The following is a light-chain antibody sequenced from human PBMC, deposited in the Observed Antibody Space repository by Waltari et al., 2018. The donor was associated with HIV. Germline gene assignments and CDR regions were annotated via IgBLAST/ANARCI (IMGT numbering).Light chain of an antibody. CDR3: MQALQTPYT. CDR1: QSLLQTNTYNY. J-gene: IGKJ2*01. CDR2: LGS. V-gene: IGKV2-28*01. Sequence: DIVMSQSPLSLAVTPGVPASISCKSTQSLLQTNTYNYLDWYLQKPGQSPKLLIYLGSTRASGVPDRFSGSGSGTDFTLEITRVEAEDVGVYYCMQALQTPYTFGQGTNLDI.